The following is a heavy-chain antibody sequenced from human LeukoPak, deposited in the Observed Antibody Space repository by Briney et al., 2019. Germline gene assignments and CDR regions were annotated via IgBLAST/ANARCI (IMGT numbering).Heavy chain of an antibody. D-gene: IGHD1-26*01. CDR1: GFTFSNYN. Sequence: GGSLRLSCAASGFTFSNYNMNWVRQAPGKGLEWVSYISSSSRTIYYADSVKGRFTISRDNSKNTLYLQMNSLRAEDTAVYYCAKSRVGATANWFDPWGQGTLVTVSS. V-gene: IGHV3-48*01. CDR2: ISSSSRTI. CDR3: AKSRVGATANWFDP. J-gene: IGHJ5*02.